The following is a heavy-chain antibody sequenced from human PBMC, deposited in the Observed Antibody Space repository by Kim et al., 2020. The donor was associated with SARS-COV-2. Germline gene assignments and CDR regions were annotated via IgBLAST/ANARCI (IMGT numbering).Heavy chain of an antibody. V-gene: IGHV4-31*03. CDR1: GGSISSADYY. CDR3: ARYCSSTRCFVRYVMDV. Sequence: SETLSLTCTVSGGSISSADYYWSWIRQLPGKGLEWIGYIYYSGSTYYNPSLKSRITISLDTSENQFSLKLSSVTAAETAXYYCARYCSSTRCFVRYVMDVXXQGTXVTVAS. J-gene: IGHJ6*01. D-gene: IGHD2-2*01. CDR2: IYYSGST.